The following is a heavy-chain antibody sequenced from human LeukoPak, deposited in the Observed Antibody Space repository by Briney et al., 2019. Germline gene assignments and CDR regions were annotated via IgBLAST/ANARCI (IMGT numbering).Heavy chain of an antibody. J-gene: IGHJ4*02. CDR2: IRDDGGKK. D-gene: IGHD2-21*01. CDR1: GFSLSAHG. CDR3: PKHIDIEAYGSDS. Sequence: PGGSLRLSCAASGFSLSAHGMRWVSQAPGKGLEWVAFIRDDGGKKYYADSVKGRFTISRDNSKNTLHLQMNTLRAEDTAVYYCPKHIDIEAYGSDSWGQGTLVTVSA. V-gene: IGHV3-30*02.